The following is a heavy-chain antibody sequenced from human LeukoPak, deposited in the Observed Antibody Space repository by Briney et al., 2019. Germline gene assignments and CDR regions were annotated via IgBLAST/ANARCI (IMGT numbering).Heavy chain of an antibody. J-gene: IGHJ4*02. V-gene: IGHV4-38-2*02. CDR2: IYHSGST. CDR3: ARDSGYSYAFDY. Sequence: PSETLSLTCTVSGYSISSGYYWGWIRQPPGKGLEWIGSIYHSGSTYYNPSLKSRVTISVDTSKNQFSLKLSSVTAADTAVYYCARDSGYSYAFDYWGQGTLVTVSS. CDR1: GYSISSGYY. D-gene: IGHD5-18*01.